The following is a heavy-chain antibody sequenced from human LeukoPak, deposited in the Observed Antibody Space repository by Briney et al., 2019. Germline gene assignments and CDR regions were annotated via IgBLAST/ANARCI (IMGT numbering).Heavy chain of an antibody. CDR2: ISSSSSYI. CDR1: GFTFSSYS. Sequence: PGGSLRLSCAASGFTFSSYSMNWVRQAPGKGLEWVSSISSSSSYIYYADSVKGRFTISRDNAKNSLYLQMNSLRAEDTAVYYCARAGDLRYFDWSTPTIDAFDIWGQGTMVTVSS. D-gene: IGHD3-9*01. CDR3: ARAGDLRYFDWSTPTIDAFDI. V-gene: IGHV3-21*01. J-gene: IGHJ3*02.